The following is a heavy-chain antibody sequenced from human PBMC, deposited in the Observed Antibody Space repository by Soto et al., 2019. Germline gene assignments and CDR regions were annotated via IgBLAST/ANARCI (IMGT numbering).Heavy chain of an antibody. J-gene: IGHJ4*02. CDR1: GLSFSSYA. V-gene: IGHV3-23*01. CDR2: ISRSGNST. D-gene: IGHD3-9*01. Sequence: EVQVLESGGGLAQPGRSLRLSCAVSGLSFSSYAMTWVRQSPGKGLEWVSSISRSGNSTYSADSVRGRFTISRDNSKNTLYLKMNSLRAEDTAVYYCAKDAKILHWLPTSYYFDFWGQGTLVTVSS. CDR3: AKDAKILHWLPTSYYFDF.